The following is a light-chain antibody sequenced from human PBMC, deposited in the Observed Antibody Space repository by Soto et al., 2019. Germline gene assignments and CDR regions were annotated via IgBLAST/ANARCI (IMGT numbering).Light chain of an antibody. CDR1: QSVLYSNNNNNY. Sequence: DIVLTQSPDSLSVSLGERATINCKSSQSVLYSNNNNNYLAWYQQMPGQPPKLLIYWASTRASGVPDRFSGSGSGTDFTLTISSLQAEDVATYYCQQYYTTPRTFGQGTKVEIK. J-gene: IGKJ1*01. CDR3: QQYYTTPRT. V-gene: IGKV4-1*01. CDR2: WAS.